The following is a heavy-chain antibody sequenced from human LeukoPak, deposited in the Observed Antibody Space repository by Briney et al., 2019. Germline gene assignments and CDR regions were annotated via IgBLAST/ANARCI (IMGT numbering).Heavy chain of an antibody. D-gene: IGHD6-6*01. CDR1: GFTLSTFW. CDR3: ARDLKRYSSSPSDFDY. J-gene: IGHJ4*02. CDR2: ISSSSSTI. V-gene: IGHV3-48*01. Sequence: GGSLRLSCAASGFTLSTFWMSWVRQAPGKGLEWVSYISSSSSTIYYADSVKGRFTISRDNAKNSLYLQMNSLRAEDTAVYYCARDLKRYSSSPSDFDYWGQGTLVTVSS.